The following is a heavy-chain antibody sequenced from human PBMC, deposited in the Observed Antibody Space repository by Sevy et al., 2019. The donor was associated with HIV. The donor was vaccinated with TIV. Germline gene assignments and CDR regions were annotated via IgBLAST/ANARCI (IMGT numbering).Heavy chain of an antibody. CDR1: GIIFTTSG. Sequence: GGSLRLSCAVSGIIFTTSGMHWVRQAPGKGLEWVAVISYDGSKKNHAESMKGRFTISRDNSKNTLYLEMSSLRPEDTAVYYCAHSSGLYGYYYGMDVWGQGTTVTVSS. D-gene: IGHD3-3*01. J-gene: IGHJ6*02. V-gene: IGHV3-30*03. CDR2: ISYDGSKK. CDR3: AHSSGLYGYYYGMDV.